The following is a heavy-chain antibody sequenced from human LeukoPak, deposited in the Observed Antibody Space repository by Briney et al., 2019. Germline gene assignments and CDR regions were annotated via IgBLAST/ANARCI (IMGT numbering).Heavy chain of an antibody. V-gene: IGHV3-21*01. D-gene: IGHD6-19*01. J-gene: IGHJ4*02. CDR3: TNGGHSSGWYAFDY. CDR1: GFTFSSYS. CDR2: ISSSSSYI. Sequence: GGSLRLSCAASGFTFSSYSMNWVRQAPGKGLEWVSSISSSSSYIYYADSVKGRFTISRDNAKNSLYLRMNSLRAEDTAVYYCTNGGHSSGWYAFDYWGQGTLDTVSS.